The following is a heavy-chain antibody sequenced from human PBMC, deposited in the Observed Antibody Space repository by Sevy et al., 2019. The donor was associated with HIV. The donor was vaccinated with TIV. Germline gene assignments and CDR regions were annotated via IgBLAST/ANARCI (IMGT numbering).Heavy chain of an antibody. CDR1: GYTFTGYY. Sequence: ASVKVSCKASGYTFTGYYIHWVRQAPGQGLEWMGRISPMNGDTDYAQKFQGRVIMTRDTSISAAYLDVTRLRSDDTATYYCARAYCSDGSCYEGAYWGQGTLVTVSS. CDR2: ISPMNGDT. J-gene: IGHJ4*02. V-gene: IGHV1-2*06. CDR3: ARAYCSDGSCYEGAY. D-gene: IGHD2-15*01.